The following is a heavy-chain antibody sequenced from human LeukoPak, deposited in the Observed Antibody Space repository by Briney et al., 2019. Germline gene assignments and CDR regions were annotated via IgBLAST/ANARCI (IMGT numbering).Heavy chain of an antibody. CDR3: ARLSAYYYGSFFYYYMDV. J-gene: IGHJ6*03. Sequence: PGGSLRLSCEGSGFSFSSYWMTWVRQSPGKGPEWVANIKQGESERYAVDSVKGRFTISRGNAKNSVYLHMNSLRAEDTALYYCARLSAYYYGSFFYYYMDVWGKGTTVTVSS. CDR2: IKQGESER. CDR1: GFSFSSYW. V-gene: IGHV3-7*01. D-gene: IGHD3-10*01.